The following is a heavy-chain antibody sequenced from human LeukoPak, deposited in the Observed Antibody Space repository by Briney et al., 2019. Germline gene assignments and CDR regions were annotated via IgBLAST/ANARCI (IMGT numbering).Heavy chain of an antibody. CDR2: IYYSGST. V-gene: IGHV4-39*07. CDR1: GGSISSYY. J-gene: IGHJ3*02. CDR3: AREDIAVASSAFDI. D-gene: IGHD6-19*01. Sequence: SETLSLTCTVSGGSISSYYWSWIRQPPGKGLEWIGSIYYSGSTYYNPSLKSRVTISVDTSKNQFSLKLSSVTAADTAVYYCAREDIAVASSAFDIWGQGTMVTVSS.